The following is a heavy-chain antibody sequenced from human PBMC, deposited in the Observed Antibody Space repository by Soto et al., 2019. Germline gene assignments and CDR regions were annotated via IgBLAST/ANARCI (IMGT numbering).Heavy chain of an antibody. D-gene: IGHD6-19*01. Sequence: LRLSCAASGFTFSSYAMHWVRQAPGKGLEWVAVISYDGSNKYYADSVKGRFTISRDNSKSTLYLQMNSLRAEDTAVYYCASQIGSGWFLWGQGTLVTVSS. CDR3: ASQIGSGWFL. V-gene: IGHV3-30-3*01. CDR1: GFTFSSYA. CDR2: ISYDGSNK. J-gene: IGHJ4*02.